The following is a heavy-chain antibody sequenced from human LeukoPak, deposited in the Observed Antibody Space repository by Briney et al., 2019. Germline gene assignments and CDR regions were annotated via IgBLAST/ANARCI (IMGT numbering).Heavy chain of an antibody. CDR3: ARGQLGGSYVGFDY. CDR1: GGSISSSSYY. Sequence: SETLSLTCTVPGGSISSSSYYWGWIRQPPGKGLEWIGRIYTSGSTNYNPSLKSRVTMSVDTSKNQFSLKLSSVTAADTAVYYCARGQLGGSYVGFDYWGQGTLVTVSS. J-gene: IGHJ4*02. V-gene: IGHV4-61*05. D-gene: IGHD1-26*01. CDR2: IYTSGST.